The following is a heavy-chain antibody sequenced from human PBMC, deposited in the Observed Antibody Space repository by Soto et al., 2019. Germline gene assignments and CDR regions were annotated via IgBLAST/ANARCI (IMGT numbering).Heavy chain of an antibody. J-gene: IGHJ4*02. CDR3: ARGLTMVRGVINPFTYYFDY. Sequence: SETLSLTCAVYGGSFSGYYWSWIRQPPGKGLEWIGEINHSGSTNYNPSLKSRVTISVDTSKNQFSLKLSSVTAADTAVYYCARGLTMVRGVINPFTYYFDYWGQGTLVTVSS. CDR2: INHSGST. V-gene: IGHV4-34*01. CDR1: GGSFSGYY. D-gene: IGHD3-10*01.